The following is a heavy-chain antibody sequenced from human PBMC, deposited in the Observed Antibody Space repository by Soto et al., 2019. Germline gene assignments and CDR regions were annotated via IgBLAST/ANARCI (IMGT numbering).Heavy chain of an antibody. CDR1: GGTFSSYT. CDR3: ARGPTKTYYADY. D-gene: IGHD1-26*01. CDR2: IIPTAGIR. V-gene: IGHV1-69*02. J-gene: IGHJ4*02. Sequence: VQLVESGAEVKKPGSSVKVSCKASGGTFSSYTINWVRQAPGQGLEWMGRIIPTAGIRNYAGKFQGRVTITADKSTTTAYMELDSLRSEDTAVYYCARGPTKTYYADYWGQGTLVSVSS.